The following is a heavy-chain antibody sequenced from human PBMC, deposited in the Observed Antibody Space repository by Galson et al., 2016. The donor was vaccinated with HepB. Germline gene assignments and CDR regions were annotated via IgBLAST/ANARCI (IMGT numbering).Heavy chain of an antibody. CDR1: GGTFSSYA. CDR3: ARGAAAGMGYYYYYGMDV. CDR2: IIPIFGTA. D-gene: IGHD6-13*01. Sequence: SVKVSCKASGGTFSSYAISWVRQAPGQGLEWMGGIIPIFGTANYAQKFQGRVTITADESTSTAYMELSSLRSEATAVYYCARGAAAGMGYYYYYGMDVWGRGTTVTVSS. J-gene: IGHJ6*02. V-gene: IGHV1-69*13.